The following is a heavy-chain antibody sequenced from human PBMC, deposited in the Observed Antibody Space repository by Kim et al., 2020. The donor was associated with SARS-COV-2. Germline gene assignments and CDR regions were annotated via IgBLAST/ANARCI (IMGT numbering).Heavy chain of an antibody. D-gene: IGHD3-10*01. CDR2: INHSGST. CDR1: GGSFSGYY. CDR3: ARGTLNYYGSGKSCYFDY. V-gene: IGHV4-34*01. J-gene: IGHJ4*03. Sequence: SETLSLTCAVHGGSFSGYYWSWIRQPPGKGLEWIGEINHSGSTNYNPSLKSRVTISVDTSKNQFSLKLSSVTAADTAVYYCARGTLNYYGSGKSCYFDY.